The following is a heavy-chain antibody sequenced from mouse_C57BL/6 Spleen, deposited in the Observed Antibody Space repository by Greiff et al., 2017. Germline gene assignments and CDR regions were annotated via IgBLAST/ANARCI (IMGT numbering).Heavy chain of an antibody. CDR2: IDPEDGDT. J-gene: IGHJ3*01. D-gene: IGHD1-1*01. CDR3: TIYYYGTRGAWFAY. CDR1: GFNIKDYY. Sequence: EVQLQQSGAELVRPGASVKLSCTASGFNIKDYYMHWVKQRPEQGLEWIGRIDPEDGDTEYAPKFQGKATMTAETSSNTSYLQRSILTSEDTAFYYCTIYYYGTRGAWFAYWGQGTLVTVSA. V-gene: IGHV14-1*01.